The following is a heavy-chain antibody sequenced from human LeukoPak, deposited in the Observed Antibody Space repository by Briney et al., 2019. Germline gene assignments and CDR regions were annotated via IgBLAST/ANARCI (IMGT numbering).Heavy chain of an antibody. Sequence: GESLKISCKGSGYSFTSYWIGWVRQMPGKGLEWMGIIYLDDSDTRYSPSFQGQVSISADKSISTAYLQWSRLKASDSAMYYCAKTTRGHYNSGWYVEYWGQGTLVTVSS. J-gene: IGHJ4*02. V-gene: IGHV5-51*01. CDR3: AKTTRGHYNSGWYVEY. CDR2: IYLDDSDT. CDR1: GYSFTSYW. D-gene: IGHD6-19*01.